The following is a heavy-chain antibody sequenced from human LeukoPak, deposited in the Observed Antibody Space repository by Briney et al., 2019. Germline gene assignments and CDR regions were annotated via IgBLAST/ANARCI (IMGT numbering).Heavy chain of an antibody. V-gene: IGHV4-34*01. J-gene: IGHJ3*02. CDR2: INHSGST. Sequence: SETLSLTCAVYGGSFSGYYWSWIRQPPGKGLEWIGEINHSGSTNYNPSLKSRVTISVDTSKNQFSLKLSSVTAADTAVYYCARGRGTHTTDALDIWGQGTMVTVSS. D-gene: IGHD3-16*01. CDR3: ARGRGTHTTDALDI. CDR1: GGSFSGYY.